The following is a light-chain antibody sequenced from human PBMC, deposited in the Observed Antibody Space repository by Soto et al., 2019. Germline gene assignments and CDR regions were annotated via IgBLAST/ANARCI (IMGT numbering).Light chain of an antibody. Sequence: QSALAQPASVSGSPGQSITISCTGTSSDIGDSNFVSWYQHHPGKAPKLLIYDVSDRLSRISSRFSGSKSANTASLTISGLQAEDEALYYCSSYTSTTTVRFVFGTGTKLTVL. J-gene: IGLJ1*01. CDR1: SSDIGDSNF. CDR2: DVS. V-gene: IGLV2-14*01. CDR3: SSYTSTTTVRFV.